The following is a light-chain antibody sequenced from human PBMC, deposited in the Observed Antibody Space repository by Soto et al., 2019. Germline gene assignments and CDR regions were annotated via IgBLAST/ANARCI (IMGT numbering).Light chain of an antibody. Sequence: AIQMTQSPSSLSASVGDTVTITCRASQGIRNDLGWYQQKPGKAPNLLIYAASSLQSGVPSRFSGSGSGTDFTLTISSVQPEDFATYYCLQDYNYPRTFGQGTKVDIK. CDR3: LQDYNYPRT. CDR2: AAS. V-gene: IGKV1-6*01. J-gene: IGKJ1*01. CDR1: QGIRND.